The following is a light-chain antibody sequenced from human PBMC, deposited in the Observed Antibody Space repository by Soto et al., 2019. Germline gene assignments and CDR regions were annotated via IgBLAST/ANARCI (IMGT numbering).Light chain of an antibody. CDR3: QQYSSAPIFT. J-gene: IGKJ3*01. CDR2: GAS. V-gene: IGKV3-20*01. CDR1: QSVSSSF. Sequence: ESVLTQSPGTLSLSPGERATLSCRASQSVSSSFLAWYQQTPGQAPRLLIYGASSRATGIPDRFSGSGSGTDFTLTIARLEPEDFTMYYCQQYSSAPIFTFGPGTKVDIK.